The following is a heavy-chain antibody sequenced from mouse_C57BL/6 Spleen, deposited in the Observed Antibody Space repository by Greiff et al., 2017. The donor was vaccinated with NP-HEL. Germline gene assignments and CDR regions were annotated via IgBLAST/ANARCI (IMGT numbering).Heavy chain of an antibody. Sequence: EVNVVESGGGLVKPGGSLKLSCAASGFTFSDYGMHWVRQAPEKGLEWVAYISSGSSTIYYADTVKGRFTISRDNAKNTLFLQMTSLRSEDTAMYYCARKRRYYAMDYWGQGTSVTVSS. CDR1: GFTFSDYG. CDR2: ISSGSSTI. J-gene: IGHJ4*01. V-gene: IGHV5-17*01. CDR3: ARKRRYYAMDY.